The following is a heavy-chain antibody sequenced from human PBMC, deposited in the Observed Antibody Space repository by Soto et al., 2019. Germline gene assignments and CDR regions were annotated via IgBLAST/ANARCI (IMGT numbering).Heavy chain of an antibody. CDR2: ISGSGGST. CDR1: GFTFSSYA. CDR3: ARRLPHYDYIWGAFDI. Sequence: GGSLRLSCAASGFTFSSYAMSWVRQAPGKGLERVSAISGSGGSTYYADSVKGRFTISRDNSKNTLYLQMNSLRAEDTAVYYCARRLPHYDYIWGAFDIWGQGTMVTVSS. J-gene: IGHJ3*02. V-gene: IGHV3-23*01. D-gene: IGHD3-16*01.